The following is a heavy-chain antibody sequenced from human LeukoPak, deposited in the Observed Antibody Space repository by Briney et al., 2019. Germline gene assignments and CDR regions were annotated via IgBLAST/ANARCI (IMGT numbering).Heavy chain of an antibody. V-gene: IGHV4-39*01. CDR1: GGSISSGGYY. CDR3: ARQGGWFDP. Sequence: SETLSLTCTVSGGSISSGGYYWGWIRQPPGKGLEWIGSIYYSGSTYYNPSLKSRVTISVDTSKNQFSLKLSSVTAADTAVYYCARQGGWFDPWGQGTLVTVSS. D-gene: IGHD3-16*01. J-gene: IGHJ5*02. CDR2: IYYSGST.